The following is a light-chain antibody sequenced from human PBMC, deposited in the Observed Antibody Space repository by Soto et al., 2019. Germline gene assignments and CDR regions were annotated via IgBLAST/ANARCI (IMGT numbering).Light chain of an antibody. Sequence: ELVLTQSPGTMSLSAGERATXSCRXSQSVRSSYLAWYQQKPGQAPRLLIYGASTRATGIPARFSGSGSGTEFTLTISSLQSEDFAVYYCQHYNNWPPWTFGHGAKV. CDR2: GAS. J-gene: IGKJ1*01. CDR3: QHYNNWPPWT. CDR1: QSVRSSY. V-gene: IGKV3-15*01.